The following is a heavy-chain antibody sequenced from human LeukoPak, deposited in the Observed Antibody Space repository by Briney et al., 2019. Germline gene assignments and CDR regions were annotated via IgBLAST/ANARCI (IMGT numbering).Heavy chain of an antibody. J-gene: IGHJ5*02. CDR3: ARDPRFGVVSGWFDP. CDR1: GFTFSSYW. D-gene: IGHD3-3*01. V-gene: IGHV3-7*01. CDR2: IKQDGSEK. Sequence: PGGSLRLSCAASGFTFSSYWMSWVRQAPGKGLEWVANIKQDGSEKYYVDSVKGRFTISRDNAKNSLYLQMNSLRAEDTAVYYCARDPRFGVVSGWFDPWGQGTLVTVSS.